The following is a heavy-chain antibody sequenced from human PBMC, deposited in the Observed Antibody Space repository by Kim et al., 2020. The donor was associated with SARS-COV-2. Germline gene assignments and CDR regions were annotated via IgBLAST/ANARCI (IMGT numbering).Heavy chain of an antibody. CDR3: ARSLIMIVSHGMDV. V-gene: IGHV4-34*01. CDR1: GGSFSGYY. D-gene: IGHD3-22*01. Sequence: SETLSLTCAVYGGSFSGYYWSWIRQPPGKGLEWIGEINHSGSTNYNPSLKSRVTISVDTSKNQFSLKLSSVTAADTAVYYCARSLIMIVSHGMDVWGQGTTVTVSS. CDR2: INHSGST. J-gene: IGHJ6*02.